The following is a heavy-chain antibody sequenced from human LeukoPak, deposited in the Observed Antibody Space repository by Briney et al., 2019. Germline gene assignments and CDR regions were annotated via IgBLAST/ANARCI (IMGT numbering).Heavy chain of an antibody. V-gene: IGHV3-33*01. J-gene: IGHJ4*02. D-gene: IGHD4-17*01. CDR3: AREEGYGEKYNFDY. Sequence: GGSLRPSCAASGFTFSNYGMHWVRQAPGKGLEWVAVIWYDGSDKYYADSVKGRFTISRDNSKNTLYLQMNSLRAEDTAVYYCAREEGYGEKYNFDYWGQGTLVTVSS. CDR2: IWYDGSDK. CDR1: GFTFSNYG.